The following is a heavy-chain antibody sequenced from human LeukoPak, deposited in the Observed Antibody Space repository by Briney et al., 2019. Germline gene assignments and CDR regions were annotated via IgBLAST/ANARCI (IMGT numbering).Heavy chain of an antibody. J-gene: IGHJ4*02. D-gene: IGHD2-21*01. Sequence: PGGSLRLSCGTSGSNFSDSRITWVRQAPGKGLQWVANINRDGTEKHFLDSVEGRFTISRDNAKKSLYLLMNSLRPQDTAVYFCVRGDWYFESWGQGTLVTVSS. V-gene: IGHV3-7*04. CDR1: GSNFSDSR. CDR3: VRGDWYFES. CDR2: INRDGTEK.